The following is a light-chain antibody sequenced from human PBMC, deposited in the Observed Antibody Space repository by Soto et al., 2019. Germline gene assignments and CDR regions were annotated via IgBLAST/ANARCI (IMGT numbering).Light chain of an antibody. CDR3: EQYNSYTWT. CDR2: DAS. V-gene: IGKV1-5*01. Sequence: DIQMTQSPSTLSASVGDRVTITCRASQSISSWLAWYQQKPGKAPKLLIYDASSLESGVPSRFSGSGSGTEFTHTISSLQPDDFATDDCEQYNSYTWTFGQGTKVEIK. CDR1: QSISSW. J-gene: IGKJ1*01.